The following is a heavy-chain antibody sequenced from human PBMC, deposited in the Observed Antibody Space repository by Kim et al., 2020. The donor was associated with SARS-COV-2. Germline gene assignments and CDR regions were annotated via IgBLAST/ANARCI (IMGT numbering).Heavy chain of an antibody. CDR1: GGSISSGGYY. Sequence: SETLSLTCTVSGGSISSGGYYWSWIRQHPGKGWEWFGNIYYRGSTYYNPSPKRRVTISVDTSKNQFSLKLSSVTAADTAVYYCARTRITMIVVFTHFDYWGQGTLVTVSS. CDR2: IYYRGST. J-gene: IGHJ4*02. V-gene: IGHV4-31*03. D-gene: IGHD3-22*01. CDR3: ARTRITMIVVFTHFDY.